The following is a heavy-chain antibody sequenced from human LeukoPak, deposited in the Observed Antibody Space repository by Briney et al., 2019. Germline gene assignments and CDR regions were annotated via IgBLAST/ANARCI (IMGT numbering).Heavy chain of an antibody. D-gene: IGHD2-15*01. CDR2: INHSGST. V-gene: IGHV4-34*01. J-gene: IGHJ5*02. CDR1: GGSFSGYY. Sequence: SETLSLTCAVYGGSFSGYYWSWIRQPPGKGLEWIGEINHSGSTNYNPSLKSRVTISVDTSKNQFSLKLSSVTAADTAVYYCARYCSGGSCYASNWFDPWGQGTLVTVSS. CDR3: ARYCSGGSCYASNWFDP.